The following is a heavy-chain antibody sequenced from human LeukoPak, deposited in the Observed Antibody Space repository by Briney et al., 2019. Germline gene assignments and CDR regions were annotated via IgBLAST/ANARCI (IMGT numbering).Heavy chain of an antibody. CDR3: ASSVITTAPVYFDY. CDR2: ISSSSTI. CDR1: GFTFSSYS. Sequence: GGSLRLSCAASGFTFSSYSMNWVRQAPGKGLEWVSYISSSSTIYYADSVKGRFTISRDNAKNSLYLQMNSLRAEDTAVYYCASSVITTAPVYFDYWGQGTLVTVSS. J-gene: IGHJ4*02. V-gene: IGHV3-48*04. D-gene: IGHD3-22*01.